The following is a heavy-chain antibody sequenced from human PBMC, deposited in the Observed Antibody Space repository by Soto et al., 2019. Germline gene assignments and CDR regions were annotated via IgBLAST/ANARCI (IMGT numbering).Heavy chain of an antibody. CDR1: GDSLRGQS. D-gene: IGHD3-10*01. Sequence: SETLSLTCAVVGDSLRGQSWNWIRQSPGKGLEWIGEIDQSGGTNYNPSLKSRVTISVDTSKNQFSLKLSSVTAADTAVYYCASRYYYGSGRSGRLDYWGQGTLVTVSS. CDR3: ASRYYYGSGRSGRLDY. J-gene: IGHJ4*02. CDR2: IDQSGGT. V-gene: IGHV4-34*01.